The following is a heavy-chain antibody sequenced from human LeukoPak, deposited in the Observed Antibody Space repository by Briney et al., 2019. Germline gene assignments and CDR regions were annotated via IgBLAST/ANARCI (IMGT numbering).Heavy chain of an antibody. D-gene: IGHD5-24*01. CDR3: ARVNIQGNRDGYNYNWFDP. CDR2: INPSGGST. Sequence: GASVKVSCKASGYTFTSYYMHWVRQAPGQGLEWMGIINPSGGSTSYAQKFQGRVTMTRDMSTSTVYMELSRLRSDDTAVYYCARVNIQGNRDGYNYNWFDPWGQGTLVTVSS. J-gene: IGHJ5*02. CDR1: GYTFTSYY. V-gene: IGHV1-46*01.